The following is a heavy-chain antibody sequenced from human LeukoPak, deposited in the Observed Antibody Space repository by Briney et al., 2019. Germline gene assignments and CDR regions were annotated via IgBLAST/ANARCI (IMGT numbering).Heavy chain of an antibody. V-gene: IGHV3-23*01. CDR3: ATINTAIFSSSDL. CDR1: GFTFSSYA. J-gene: IGHJ4*02. Sequence: PGGSLRLSCAASGFTFSSYAMSWVRQAPGKGLEWVSAVSSTGVSTYYADSVKGRFTISRDNSKNTLYLQMNSLRAEDTAVYYCATINTAIFSSSDLWGPGTLVTVSS. CDR2: VSSTGVST. D-gene: IGHD2-21*02.